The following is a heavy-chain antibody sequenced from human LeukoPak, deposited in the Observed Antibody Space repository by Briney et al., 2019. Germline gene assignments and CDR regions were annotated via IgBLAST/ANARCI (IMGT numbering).Heavy chain of an antibody. CDR1: GYTLTELS. D-gene: IGHD5-12*01. CDR2: FDPEDGET. Sequence: ASVKVSCKVSGYTLTELSMHWVRQAPGKGLEWMGGFDPEDGETIYAQKFQGRVTMTEDTSTDTAYMELSSLRSEDTAVYYCATARGDQGGYPSGYFDYWGQGTLVTVSS. J-gene: IGHJ4*02. CDR3: ATARGDQGGYPSGYFDY. V-gene: IGHV1-24*01.